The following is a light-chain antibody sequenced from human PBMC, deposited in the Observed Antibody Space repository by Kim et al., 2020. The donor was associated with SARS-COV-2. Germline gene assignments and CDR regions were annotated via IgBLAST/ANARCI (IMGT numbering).Light chain of an antibody. V-gene: IGLV1-51*01. Sequence: GQKVTIPCSGSSSNIGNNYVSWYQQPPGTAPKLLIYDNNKRPSGIPDRFSGSKSGTSATLGITGLQTGDEADYYCGTWDSSLSAGLFGGGTQLTVL. CDR3: GTWDSSLSAGL. CDR1: SSNIGNNY. CDR2: DNN. J-gene: IGLJ2*01.